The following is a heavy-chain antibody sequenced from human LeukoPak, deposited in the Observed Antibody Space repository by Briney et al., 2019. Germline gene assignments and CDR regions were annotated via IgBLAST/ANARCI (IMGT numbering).Heavy chain of an antibody. D-gene: IGHD6-6*01. V-gene: IGHV4-39*07. J-gene: IGHJ4*02. CDR1: GGSINNTLFY. CDR2: VYYDGIN. CDR3: ARGRIAARLFDY. Sequence: SETLSLTCTVSGGSINNTLFYWGWIRQPPGKGLEWIGTVYYDGINYSSPSLKSRVATSVDTSKNQFSLRLGSVTAADTAVYYCARGRIAARLFDYWGQGTLVTVSS.